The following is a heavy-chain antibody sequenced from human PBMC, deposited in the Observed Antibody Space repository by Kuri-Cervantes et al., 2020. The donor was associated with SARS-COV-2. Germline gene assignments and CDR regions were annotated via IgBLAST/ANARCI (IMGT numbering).Heavy chain of an antibody. J-gene: IGHJ5*02. D-gene: IGHD4-23*01. V-gene: IGHV3-23*01. CDR3: AKGFMATPPTKYYDP. CDR1: GFTFNNYA. CDR2: ISYHGRDT. Sequence: GESLKISCAASGFTFNNYAMAWVRQAPGKGLEWVSVISYHGRDTYYADSAKGRFTISRDSSKDTLYLQMNSLRAEDTAIYYCAKGFMATPPTKYYDPWGQGTLVTVSS.